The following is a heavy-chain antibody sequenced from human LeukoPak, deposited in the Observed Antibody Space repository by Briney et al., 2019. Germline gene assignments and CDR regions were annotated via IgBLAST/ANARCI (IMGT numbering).Heavy chain of an antibody. CDR3: ARERVMTTVPGTDY. V-gene: IGHV3-30-3*01. CDR1: GFTFSSYA. CDR2: ISYDGSNK. Sequence: PGGSLRLSCAASGFTFSSYAVHWVRHAPGKGLEWVAVISYDGSNKYYADSVKARFTISRDNSKNTLYLQMNSLRAEDTAVYYCARERVMTTVPGTDYWGQGTLVTVSS. D-gene: IGHD4-17*01. J-gene: IGHJ4*02.